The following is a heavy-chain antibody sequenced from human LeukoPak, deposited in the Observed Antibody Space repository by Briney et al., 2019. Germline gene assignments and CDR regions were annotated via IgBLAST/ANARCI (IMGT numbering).Heavy chain of an antibody. CDR1: GGSISSGGYY. CDR2: IYYSGST. D-gene: IGHD4-23*01. Sequence: SETLSLTCTVSGGSISSGGYYRGWLRQHPGKGLEWIGYIYYSGSTYYNPSLKSRVTISVDTSKNQFSLKLSSVTAADTAVYYCARGLRWYEGVDYWGQGTLVTVSS. CDR3: ARGLRWYEGVDY. J-gene: IGHJ4*02. V-gene: IGHV4-31*03.